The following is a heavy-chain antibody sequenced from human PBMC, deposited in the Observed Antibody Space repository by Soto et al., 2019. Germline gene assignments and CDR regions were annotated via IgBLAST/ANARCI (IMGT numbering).Heavy chain of an antibody. CDR1: GFAFNDHW. Sequence: EVQLVESGGGLVQPGGSLRLSCAASGFAFNDHWMHWVRQAPGKGLVWVSRINRDGSTISYADSVKGRFTISRDNAKSTLYLQLNSLRAEDTALYYCASGYSSGPDYWGQGTLVTVSS. CDR2: INRDGSTI. J-gene: IGHJ4*02. CDR3: ASGYSSGPDY. D-gene: IGHD6-19*01. V-gene: IGHV3-74*01.